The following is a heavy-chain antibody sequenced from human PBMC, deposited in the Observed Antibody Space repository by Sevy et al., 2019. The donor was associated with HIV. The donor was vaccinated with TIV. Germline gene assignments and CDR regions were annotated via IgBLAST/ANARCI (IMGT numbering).Heavy chain of an antibody. J-gene: IGHJ4*02. Sequence: SETLSLTCTVSGGSISSGSYYWSWIRQPAGKGLEWIGRIYTSGSTKYNPSLKSRVTISVDTSKNQFSLKLSSVTAADTAVYYCARSSHCSGGSCYYTYYFDYWGQGTLVTVS. CDR2: IYTSGST. D-gene: IGHD2-15*01. CDR3: ARSSHCSGGSCYYTYYFDY. CDR1: GGSISSGSYY. V-gene: IGHV4-61*02.